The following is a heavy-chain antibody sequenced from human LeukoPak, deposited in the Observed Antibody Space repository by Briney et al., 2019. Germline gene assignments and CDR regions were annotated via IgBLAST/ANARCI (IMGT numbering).Heavy chain of an antibody. CDR1: GXTFSSYS. Sequence: GGSLRLSCAASGXTFSSYSMNWVRQAPGKGLEWVSYISRSGTIYYADSVKGRFTISRDNAKNSLYLQMNSLRDEDTAVYYCARDPEALDYWGQGTLVTVSS. J-gene: IGHJ4*02. CDR2: ISRSGTI. CDR3: ARDPEALDY. V-gene: IGHV3-48*02.